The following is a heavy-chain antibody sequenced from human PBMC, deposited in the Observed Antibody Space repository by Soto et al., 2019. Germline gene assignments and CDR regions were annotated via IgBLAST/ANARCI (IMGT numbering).Heavy chain of an antibody. Sequence: QVQLVQSGAEVKKPGASVKVSCKASGYNFNSYTISWVRQAPGQGLEWMGRISAYNGNTNYAQKLQGRVTMTTDTSTTTAYMELRSLRSDDTAVYPCARVVGALGHRFDPWGQGTLVTVSS. J-gene: IGHJ5*02. CDR3: ARVVGALGHRFDP. CDR2: ISAYNGNT. CDR1: GYNFNSYT. V-gene: IGHV1-18*01.